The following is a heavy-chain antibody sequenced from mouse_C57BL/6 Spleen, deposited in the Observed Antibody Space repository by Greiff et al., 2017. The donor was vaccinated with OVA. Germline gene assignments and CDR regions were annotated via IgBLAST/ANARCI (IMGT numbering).Heavy chain of an antibody. V-gene: IGHV1-52*01. Sequence: VQLQQPGAELVRPGSSVKLSCKASGYTFTSYWMHWVKQRPIQGLEWIGNIDPSDSETHYNQKFKDKATLTVDKSSSTAYMQLSSLTSEDSAVYYCARAPFITTVVDYYFDDWGQGTTLTVSS. J-gene: IGHJ2*01. D-gene: IGHD1-1*01. CDR1: GYTFTSYW. CDR3: ARAPFITTVVDYYFDD. CDR2: IDPSDSET.